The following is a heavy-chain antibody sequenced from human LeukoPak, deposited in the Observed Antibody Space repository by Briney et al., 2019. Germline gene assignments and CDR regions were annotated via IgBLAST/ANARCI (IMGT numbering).Heavy chain of an antibody. CDR2: ISGRGGST. CDR1: GFTFSSHA. V-gene: IGHV3-23*01. J-gene: IGHJ4*02. Sequence: PGESLRHSCAASGFTFSSHAMSWVRQAPGKGLEWVSAISGRGGSTYYADSVKGRFTISRDNSKNTLYLQMNSLRAEDTAVYYCAKDVTYDSSGYYPYYFDYWGQGTLVTVSS. D-gene: IGHD3-22*01. CDR3: AKDVTYDSSGYYPYYFDY.